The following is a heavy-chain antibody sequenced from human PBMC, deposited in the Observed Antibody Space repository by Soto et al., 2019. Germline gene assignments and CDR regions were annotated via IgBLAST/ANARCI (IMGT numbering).Heavy chain of an antibody. J-gene: IGHJ3*02. Sequence: PGGSLRLSCAASGFTFSSYSMNWVRQAPGKGLEWVSSISSSSSYIYYADSVKGRFTISRDNAKNSLYLQMNSLRAEDMAVYYCAREITRGRPYAFDISGQTPMLTVSS. CDR3: AREITRGRPYAFDI. D-gene: IGHD3-10*01. CDR1: GFTFSSYS. CDR2: ISSSSSYI. V-gene: IGHV3-21*01.